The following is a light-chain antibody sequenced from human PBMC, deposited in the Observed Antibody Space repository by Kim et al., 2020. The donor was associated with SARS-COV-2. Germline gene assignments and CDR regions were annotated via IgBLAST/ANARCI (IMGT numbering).Light chain of an antibody. V-gene: IGKV2-28*01. CDR1: QSLAKSNGYNY. J-gene: IGKJ4*01. CDR3: MQALQTPLT. CDR2: LGS. Sequence: ASIYSRSSQSLAKSNGYNYLDWYLQKPGLSPQVLIYLGSNRASGLPDRFSGSGSGTDFTLKISRVEAEDVGVYYCMQALQTPLTFGGGTKVDIK.